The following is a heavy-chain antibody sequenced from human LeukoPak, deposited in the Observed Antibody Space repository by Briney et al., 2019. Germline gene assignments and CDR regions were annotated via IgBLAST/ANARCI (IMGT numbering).Heavy chain of an antibody. CDR2: IRYDGSNK. CDR1: GFTFSSYG. V-gene: IGHV3-30*02. D-gene: IGHD4-17*01. J-gene: IGHJ6*03. Sequence: GGSLRLSCAASGFTFSSYGMHCVRQAPGKGLEWVAFIRYDGSNKYYADSGKGRFTISRDNSKNTLYLQMNSLRAEDTAVYYCAKDFRMTTVTTRSSVYYYYMDVWGKGTTVTISS. CDR3: AKDFRMTTVTTRSSVYYYYMDV.